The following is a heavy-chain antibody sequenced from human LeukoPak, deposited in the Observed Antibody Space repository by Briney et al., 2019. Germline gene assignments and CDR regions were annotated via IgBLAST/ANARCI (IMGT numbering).Heavy chain of an antibody. CDR1: GGTISSYY. J-gene: IGHJ4*02. D-gene: IGHD6-19*01. CDR2: IHYSGST. CDR3: ARWYSSGWAFDY. Sequence: SEALSLTCGVSGGTISSYYWNWIRQPPGKGLEWIGYIHYSGSTKYNPSLKSRVTISVDTSKNQFSLKLSSVTAADTAVYYCARWYSSGWAFDYWGQGTLVTVSS. V-gene: IGHV4-59*08.